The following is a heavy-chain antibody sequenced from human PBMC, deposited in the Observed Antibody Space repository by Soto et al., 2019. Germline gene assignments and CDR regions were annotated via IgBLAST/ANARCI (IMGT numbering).Heavy chain of an antibody. CDR1: GGSISSSYW. Sequence: LSLTCAVSGGSISSSYWWNWVRQPPGKGLEWIGKIYHSGSTNYNPSLKNRVTISVDKSNNQFSLRLSSVTAADTAVYFCVTSLNYDFWRDGGRHYYFDYWGQGTLVTVSS. CDR2: IYHSGST. D-gene: IGHD3-3*01. J-gene: IGHJ4*02. CDR3: VTSLNYDFWRDGGRHYYFDY. V-gene: IGHV4-4*01.